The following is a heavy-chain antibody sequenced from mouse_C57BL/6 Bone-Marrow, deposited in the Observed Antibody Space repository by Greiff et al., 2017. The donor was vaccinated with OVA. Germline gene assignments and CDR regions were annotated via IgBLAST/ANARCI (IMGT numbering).Heavy chain of an antibody. CDR3: ARDRANWDWYFDV. J-gene: IGHJ1*03. Sequence: VKLQESGAELARPGASVKLSCKASGYTFTSYGISWVKQRTGQGLEWIGEIYPRSGNTYYNEKFKGKATLTADKSSSTAYMELRSLTSEDSAVYFCARDRANWDWYFDVWGTGTTVTVSS. CDR1: GYTFTSYG. V-gene: IGHV1-81*01. D-gene: IGHD4-1*01. CDR2: IYPRSGNT.